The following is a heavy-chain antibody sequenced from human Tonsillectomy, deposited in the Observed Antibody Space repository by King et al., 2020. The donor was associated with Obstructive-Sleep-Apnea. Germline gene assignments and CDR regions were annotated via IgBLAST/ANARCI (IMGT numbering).Heavy chain of an antibody. CDR3: ARDVPVPLVSSGGAFDI. CDR1: GGSISSGGYY. Sequence: QLQESGPGLVKPSQTLSLTCTVSGGSISSGGYYWSWIRQHPGKGLEWIGYIYYSGSTYFNPSLKSRATISVDTSKYQFSLKLSSVTAADTAGYYCARDVPVPLVSSGGAFDIWGQGTMVTVSS. V-gene: IGHV4-31*03. J-gene: IGHJ3*02. D-gene: IGHD6-25*01. CDR2: IYYSGST.